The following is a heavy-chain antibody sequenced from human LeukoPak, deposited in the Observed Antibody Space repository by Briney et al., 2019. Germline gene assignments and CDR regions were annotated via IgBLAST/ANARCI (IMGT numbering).Heavy chain of an antibody. D-gene: IGHD3-3*01. CDR2: IYYSGST. CDR3: ARRRGGYDEVEFNY. Sequence: PSETLSLTCTVSGGSISSHYWSRIRQPPGKGLEWLGYIYYSGSTNYNPSLKSRVTMSIDASKNQFSLSLSPATATDTAFYYCARRRGGYDEVEFNYWGQGTGVTVSS. V-gene: IGHV4-59*08. J-gene: IGHJ4*02. CDR1: GGSISSHY.